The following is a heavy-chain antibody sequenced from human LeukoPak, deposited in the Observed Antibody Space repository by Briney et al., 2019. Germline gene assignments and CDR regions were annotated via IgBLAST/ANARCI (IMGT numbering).Heavy chain of an antibody. J-gene: IGHJ6*04. V-gene: IGHV3-30*03. D-gene: IGHD3-10*01. Sequence: GGSLRLSCAASGFTFSSYGMHWVRQAPGKGLEWVAVISYHGSNKYYADSVKGRFTISRDNSKNTLYLQMNSLRAEDTAVYYCASFYGSGSPYYYYGMDVWGKGTTVTVSS. CDR1: GFTFSSYG. CDR2: ISYHGSNK. CDR3: ASFYGSGSPYYYYGMDV.